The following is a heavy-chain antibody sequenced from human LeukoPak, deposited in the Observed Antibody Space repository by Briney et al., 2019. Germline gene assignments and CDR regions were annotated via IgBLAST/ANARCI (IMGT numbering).Heavy chain of an antibody. D-gene: IGHD6-19*01. J-gene: IGHJ4*02. Sequence: GRSLRLSCAASGFTFSTYGMHWVRQAPGKGLEWVAVIWYDGSFKYYGDSVRGRFTVSRDNSKNTLYLQMNSLRVEDTAVYYCARGLRIAVAGLFDYWGQGTLVTVSS. CDR3: ARGLRIAVAGLFDY. CDR1: GFTFSTYG. CDR2: IWYDGSFK. V-gene: IGHV3-33*01.